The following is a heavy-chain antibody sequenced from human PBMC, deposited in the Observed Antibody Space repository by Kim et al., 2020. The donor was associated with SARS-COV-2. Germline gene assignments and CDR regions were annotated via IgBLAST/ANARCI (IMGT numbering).Heavy chain of an antibody. CDR2: ISSSASTL. CDR1: GFTFSSYE. D-gene: IGHD4-4*01. J-gene: IGHJ2*01. V-gene: IGHV3-48*03. Sequence: GGSLRLSCAASGFTFSSYEMNWVRQAPGKGLEWISYISSSASTLYYADSVKGRFTIARDNAKNSLSLQMNSLRAEDTAVYYCARVPYDYSDYWYFDLWGRGTLVTVSS. CDR3: ARVPYDYSDYWYFDL.